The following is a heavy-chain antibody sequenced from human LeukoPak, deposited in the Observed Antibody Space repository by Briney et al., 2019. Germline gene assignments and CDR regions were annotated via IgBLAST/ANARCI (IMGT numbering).Heavy chain of an antibody. J-gene: IGHJ4*02. Sequence: ASVKVSCKASGYTFTSYDINWVRQAPGQGLEWMGIINPSGGSTSYAQKFQGRVTMTRDTSTSTVYMELSSLRSEDTAVYYCAREEVPLAYCGGDCYSPNLDYWGQGTLVTVSS. V-gene: IGHV1-46*01. D-gene: IGHD2-21*02. CDR2: INPSGGST. CDR3: AREEVPLAYCGGDCYSPNLDY. CDR1: GYTFTSYD.